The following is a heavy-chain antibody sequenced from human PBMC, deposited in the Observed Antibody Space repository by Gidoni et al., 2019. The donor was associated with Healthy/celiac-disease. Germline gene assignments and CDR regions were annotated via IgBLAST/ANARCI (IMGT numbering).Heavy chain of an antibody. CDR1: GCSISSYY. D-gene: IGHD6-19*01. Sequence: QVQLQESGPGLGKPSETLSLTCTVPGCSISSYYWSWIRQPPGKGLEWIGYIYYSGSTNYNPSLKSRVTISVDTSKNQFSLKLSSVTAADTAVYYCATKGYSSGWYDDAFDIWGQGTMVTVSS. V-gene: IGHV4-59*08. CDR3: ATKGYSSGWYDDAFDI. J-gene: IGHJ3*02. CDR2: IYYSGST.